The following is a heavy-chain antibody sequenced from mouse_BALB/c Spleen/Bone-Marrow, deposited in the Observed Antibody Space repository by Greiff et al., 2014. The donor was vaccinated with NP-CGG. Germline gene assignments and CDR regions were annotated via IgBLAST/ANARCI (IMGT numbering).Heavy chain of an antibody. J-gene: IGHJ3*01. Sequence: QVQLQQPGAELARPGASVKMSCKASGYTFDYYTVQWVKQRPRQGLEWIGYINPSSGYTNYNQKFKDKATLTADKSSSTAYMQLSSLTSEDSAVYYCAREVYGSWFAYWGQGTLVTVSA. CDR2: INPSSGYT. CDR3: AREVYGSWFAY. D-gene: IGHD2-2*01. V-gene: IGHV1-4*01. CDR1: GYTFDYYT.